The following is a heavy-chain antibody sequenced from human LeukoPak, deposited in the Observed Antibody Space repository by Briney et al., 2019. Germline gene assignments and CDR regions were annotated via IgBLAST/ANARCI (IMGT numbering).Heavy chain of an antibody. CDR1: GFTFSSYA. CDR3: GSSASRYYFDY. CDR2: ISGSGGST. J-gene: IGHJ4*02. V-gene: IGHV3-23*01. Sequence: GSLRLSCAASGFTFSSYAMSWVRQAPGKGLEWVSAISGSGGSTYYADSVKGRFTISRDNAKNSLYLQMNSLRAEDTAVYYCGSSASRYYFDYWGQGTLVTVSS. D-gene: IGHD6-19*01.